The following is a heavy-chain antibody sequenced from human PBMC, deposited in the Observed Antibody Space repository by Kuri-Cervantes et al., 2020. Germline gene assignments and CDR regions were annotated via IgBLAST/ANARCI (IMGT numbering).Heavy chain of an antibody. CDR2: INPNSGGT. V-gene: IGHV1-2*02. CDR3: ARSYDSSGLALDY. J-gene: IGHJ4*02. Sequence: ASVKVSCKAPGYTFTGYYMHWVRRAPGQGLEWMGWINPNSGGTNYAQKFQGRVTMTRDTSISTAYMELSRLRSDDTAVYYCARSYDSSGLALDYWGQGTLVTVSS. CDR1: GYTFTGYY. D-gene: IGHD3-22*01.